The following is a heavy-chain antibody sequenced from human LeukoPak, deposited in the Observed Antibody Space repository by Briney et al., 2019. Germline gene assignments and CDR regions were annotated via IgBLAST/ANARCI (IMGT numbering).Heavy chain of an antibody. CDR1: GGSFSGYY. V-gene: IGHV4-34*01. CDR2: INHSGST. J-gene: IGHJ4*02. CDR3: ARMGSYRYLAYFDY. D-gene: IGHD3-16*02. Sequence: SETLSLTCAVSGGSFSGYYWSWIRQPPGKGLEWIGEINHSGSTNYNPSLKSRVTISVDTSKHQLSLKLSSVTAADTAVYYCARMGSYRYLAYFDYWGKGTLVTVSS.